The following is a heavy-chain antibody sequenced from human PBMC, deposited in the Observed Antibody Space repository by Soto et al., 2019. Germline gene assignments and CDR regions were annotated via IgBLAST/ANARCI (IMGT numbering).Heavy chain of an antibody. D-gene: IGHD1-20*01. CDR2: INAGNGNT. CDR3: ARVTVTGTTLYYFDY. CDR1: GYTFTIYA. V-gene: IGHV1-3*01. J-gene: IGHJ4*02. Sequence: ASVKVSCKASGYTFTIYAMHWVRQAPGQRLEWMGWINAGNGNTKYSQKFQGRVTITRDTSASTAYMELSSLRSEDTAVYYCARVTVTGTTLYYFDYWGQGTLVTVSS.